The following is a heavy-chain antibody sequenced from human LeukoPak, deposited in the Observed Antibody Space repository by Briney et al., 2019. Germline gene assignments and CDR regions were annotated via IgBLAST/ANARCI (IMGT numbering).Heavy chain of an antibody. Sequence: GGSLRLSCVVSAFAHNEYSMNWVRQAPGKGLEWVSSIGVGSTSISYTDSVKGRFTISRDDAKNSLFLQLNSLRAEDTAVYYCAKFLPAAISDRFDPWGQGTLVTVSS. V-gene: IGHV3-21*01. D-gene: IGHD2-2*01. CDR3: AKFLPAAISDRFDP. J-gene: IGHJ5*02. CDR1: AFAHNEYS. CDR2: IGVGSTSI.